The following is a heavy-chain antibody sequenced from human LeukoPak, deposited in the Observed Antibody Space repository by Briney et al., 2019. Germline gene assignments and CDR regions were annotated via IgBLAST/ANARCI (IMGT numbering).Heavy chain of an antibody. CDR2: IWYDGSNK. CDR1: GFTFSSYG. V-gene: IGHV3-33*08. D-gene: IGHD6-19*01. Sequence: GGSLRLSCVASGFTFSSYGMTWVRQAPGKGLEWVAVIWYDGSNKYYADSVKGRFTISRDNSKNTLYLQMNSLRAEDTAVYYCARGPGGWLYYFDYWGQGTLVTVSS. J-gene: IGHJ4*02. CDR3: ARGPGGWLYYFDY.